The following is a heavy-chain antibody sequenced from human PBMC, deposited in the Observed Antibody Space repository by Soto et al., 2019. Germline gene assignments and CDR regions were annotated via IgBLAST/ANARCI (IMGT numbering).Heavy chain of an antibody. J-gene: IGHJ5*02. D-gene: IGHD3-16*01. CDR2: IAFDGSAE. CDR1: GFTFSKHA. Sequence: PGGSLRLSCAASGFTFSKHAVHWVRQAPGKGLEWVAYIAFDGSAEAYAASVKGRFTISRDNSNNTVSLDMNSLTPQDTAIYYCARATMLGTYNWLDPWGQGTLVTVSS. CDR3: ARATMLGTYNWLDP. V-gene: IGHV3-30-3*01.